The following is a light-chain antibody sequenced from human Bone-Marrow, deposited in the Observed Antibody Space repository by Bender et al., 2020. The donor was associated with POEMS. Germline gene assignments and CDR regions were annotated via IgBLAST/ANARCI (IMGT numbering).Light chain of an antibody. CDR1: SGHSSFA. CDR3: QTWGTGIQV. Sequence: QLVLTQSPSASASLGASVKLTCTLSSGHSSFAIAWHQQQPEKGPRYLMKVNSDGSHNRADGIPDRLSGSSSGAERYLTISSLQSEDEADYYCQTWGTGIQVFGGGTKLTVL. CDR2: VNSDGSH. V-gene: IGLV4-69*01. J-gene: IGLJ3*02.